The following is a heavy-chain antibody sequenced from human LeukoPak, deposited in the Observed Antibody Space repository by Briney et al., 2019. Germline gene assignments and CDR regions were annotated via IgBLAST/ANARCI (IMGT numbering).Heavy chain of an antibody. V-gene: IGHV4-38-2*01. Sequence: PSKTLSLTCAVSGYSISSGYYWGWIRQPPGKGLEWIGSIYHSGSTYYNPSLKSRVTISVDTSKNQFSLKLSSVTAADTAVYYCAIALVGATENWFDPWGQGTLVTVSS. D-gene: IGHD1-26*01. CDR3: AIALVGATENWFDP. CDR2: IYHSGST. CDR1: GYSISSGYY. J-gene: IGHJ5*02.